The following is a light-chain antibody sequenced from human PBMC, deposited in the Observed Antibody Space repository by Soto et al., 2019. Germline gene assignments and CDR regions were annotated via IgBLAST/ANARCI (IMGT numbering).Light chain of an antibody. Sequence: IVLTHFPGTLSFSPGQRSNPAFSPSQSVSNNYLAWYQQKPGQAPRLLIYDASKRATGIPARFSGSGSGTDFTLTITSLESEDFAVYYCQQRSTWPPRLTFGGGTKVDIK. J-gene: IGKJ4*01. CDR2: DAS. CDR1: QSVSNNY. CDR3: QQRSTWPPRLT. V-gene: IGKV3-11*01.